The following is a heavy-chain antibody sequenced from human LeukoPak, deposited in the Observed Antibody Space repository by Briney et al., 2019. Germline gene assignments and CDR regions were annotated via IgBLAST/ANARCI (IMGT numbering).Heavy chain of an antibody. V-gene: IGHV4-31*03. CDR2: IYYTGGT. Sequence: PSQTLSLTCTVSGGSISSNSYYWSWIRQHPGKSLEWTGYIYYTGGTYHNPSLKSRITLSVDTSKNQFSLKLSSVTAADTAVYYCARAPRMVRGIIASDFDSWGQGTLVTVSS. J-gene: IGHJ4*02. CDR3: ARAPRMVRGIIASDFDS. D-gene: IGHD3-10*01. CDR1: GGSISSNSYY.